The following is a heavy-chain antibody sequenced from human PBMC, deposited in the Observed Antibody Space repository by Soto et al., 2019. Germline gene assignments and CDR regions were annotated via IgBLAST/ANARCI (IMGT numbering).Heavy chain of an antibody. CDR3: ARDPVLRYVDCYFDY. D-gene: IGHD3-9*01. CDR1: GYTFTSYA. V-gene: IGHV1-3*01. Sequence: QVQLVQSGAEVKKPGASVKFSCKASGYTFTSYAMHWVRQAPGQRLEWMGWINAGNGNTKYSQKFQGRVTITRDTSASTAYMELSRLRSEATAVYYCARDPVLRYVDCYFDYWGKGTLVTVSA. J-gene: IGHJ4*02. CDR2: INAGNGNT.